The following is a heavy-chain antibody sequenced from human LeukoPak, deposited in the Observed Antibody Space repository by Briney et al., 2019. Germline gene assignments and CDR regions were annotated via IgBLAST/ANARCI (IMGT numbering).Heavy chain of an antibody. CDR2: ISGSGVNT. CDR1: GFIFSNYA. D-gene: IGHD5/OR15-5a*01. CDR3: AKRSTDY. V-gene: IGHV3-23*01. J-gene: IGHJ4*02. Sequence: GGSLRLSCAASGFIFSNYAISWVRQAPGKGLEWVSGISGSGVNTVYADSMKGRFTISRDNSQNVVYLQMNSLRAEDTAVYYCAKRSTDYWGQGTLVTVSS.